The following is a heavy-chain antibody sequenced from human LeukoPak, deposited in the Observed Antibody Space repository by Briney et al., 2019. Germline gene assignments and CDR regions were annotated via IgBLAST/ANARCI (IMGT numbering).Heavy chain of an antibody. CDR1: GFTFSSYG. Sequence: GGSLRLSCAASGFTFSSYGMHWVRQAPGKGLEWVAFIRYDGSNKYYADSVKGRFTISRDNSKNTLYLQMNSLRAEDTAVYYCANLGHYYGSGSYYNGAFSFDAFDIWGQGTMVTVSS. D-gene: IGHD3-10*01. CDR3: ANLGHYYGSGSYYNGAFSFDAFDI. CDR2: IRYDGSNK. V-gene: IGHV3-30*02. J-gene: IGHJ3*02.